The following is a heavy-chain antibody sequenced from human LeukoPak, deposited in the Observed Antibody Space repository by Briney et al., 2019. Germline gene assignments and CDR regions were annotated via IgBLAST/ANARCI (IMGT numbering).Heavy chain of an antibody. Sequence: PGGSLRLSCAASGFTFSDYYMSWVGQAPGKGLEGVSYISSSGSTIYYADSVKGRFTISRDNAKNSLYLQMNSLRAEDTAVYYCAKGGYSSSWYYFDYWGQGTLVTVSS. J-gene: IGHJ4*02. D-gene: IGHD6-13*01. CDR3: AKGGYSSSWYYFDY. CDR1: GFTFSDYY. V-gene: IGHV3-11*04. CDR2: ISSSGSTI.